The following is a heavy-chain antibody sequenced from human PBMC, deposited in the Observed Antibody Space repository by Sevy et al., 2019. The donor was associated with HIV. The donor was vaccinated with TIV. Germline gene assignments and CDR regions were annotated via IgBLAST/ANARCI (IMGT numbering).Heavy chain of an antibody. V-gene: IGHV3-23*01. D-gene: IGHD3-10*01. CDR2: ISATGGST. Sequence: GGSLRLSCEVAGFSFSDYGMTWVRQAPGKGLEWVSSISATGGSTYYADFVDGRFTVSRDNSKNTVYLYMDGLRAEDTAVNYWANEALTYYSVAGSYLAGAFDIWGQGTMVTVSS. CDR3: ANEALTYYSVAGSYLAGAFDI. J-gene: IGHJ3*02. CDR1: GFSFSDYG.